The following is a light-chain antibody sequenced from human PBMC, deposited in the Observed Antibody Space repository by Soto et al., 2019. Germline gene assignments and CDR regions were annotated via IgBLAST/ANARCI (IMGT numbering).Light chain of an antibody. J-gene: IGKJ1*01. CDR3: QQYNNWPWGT. Sequence: EIVMTQSPATLSVSPGERATLSCRASQSVNSNLAWYQQKPGQAPRLLIYGASTRATGIPARFSGSGSGTEFTLTISSLQSEDFAVYYCQQYNNWPWGTFGQGTKVEIK. CDR2: GAS. V-gene: IGKV3-15*01. CDR1: QSVNSN.